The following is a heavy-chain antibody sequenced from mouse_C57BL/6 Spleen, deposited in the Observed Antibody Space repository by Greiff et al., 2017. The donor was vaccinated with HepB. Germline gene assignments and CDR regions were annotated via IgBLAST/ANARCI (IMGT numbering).Heavy chain of an antibody. D-gene: IGHD2-4*01. J-gene: IGHJ3*01. CDR3: AREYDYDGDWFAY. CDR1: GFTFSSYA. Sequence: EVQRVESGGGLVKPGGSLKLSCAASGFTFSSYAMSWVRQTPEKRLEWVATISDGGSYTYYPDNVKGRFTISRDNAKNNLYLQMSHLKSEDPAMYYCAREYDYDGDWFAYWGQGTLVTVAA. CDR2: ISDGGSYT. V-gene: IGHV5-4*01.